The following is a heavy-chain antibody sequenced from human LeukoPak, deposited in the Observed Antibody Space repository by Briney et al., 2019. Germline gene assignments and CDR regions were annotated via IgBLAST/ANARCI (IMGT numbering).Heavy chain of an antibody. CDR3: AKGGQYYFDY. J-gene: IGHJ4*02. CDR2: ISGDGGST. D-gene: IGHD1-26*01. CDR1: GFMFHDYA. V-gene: IGHV3-43*02. Sequence: PGGSLRLSCAAPGFMFHDYAIHWVRQAPGKGLEWVSLISGDGGSTFYADSVKGRFTISRDNSKNTLYLQMNRLRAEDTAVYYCAKGGQYYFDYWGQGTLVTVSS.